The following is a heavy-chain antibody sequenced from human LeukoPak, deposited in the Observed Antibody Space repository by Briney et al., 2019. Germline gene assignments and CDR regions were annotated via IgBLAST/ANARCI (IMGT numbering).Heavy chain of an antibody. CDR3: ARLGTTVGSWFDP. D-gene: IGHD4-17*01. J-gene: IGHJ5*02. Sequence: ASETLSLTCTVSGGSISSSSYYWGWIRQPPGKGLEWIGSIYYSGSTYYNPSLKSRVTISVDTSKNQFSLKLSSVTAADTAVYYCARLGTTVGSWFDPWGQGTLVTVSS. CDR2: IYYSGST. CDR1: GGSISSSSYY. V-gene: IGHV4-39*01.